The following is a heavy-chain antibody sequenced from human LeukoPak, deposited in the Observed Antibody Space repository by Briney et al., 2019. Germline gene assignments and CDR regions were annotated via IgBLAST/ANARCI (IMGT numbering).Heavy chain of an antibody. CDR2: INPNSGGT. Sequence: GASVKDSCKASGYTFTDYYIHWVRQAPGQGLEWMGRINPNSGGTNYAQKFQGRVTMTRDTSNSTAYMELSRLRPDATAVYYCARGRGYSGYETNWYFDLWGRGTLVTVSS. V-gene: IGHV1-2*06. J-gene: IGHJ2*01. CDR3: ARGRGYSGYETNWYFDL. D-gene: IGHD5-12*01. CDR1: GYTFTDYY.